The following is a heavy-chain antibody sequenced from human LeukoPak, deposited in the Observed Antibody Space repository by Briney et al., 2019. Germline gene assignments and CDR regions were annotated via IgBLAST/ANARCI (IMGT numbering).Heavy chain of an antibody. CDR3: ARDPCSSTSCFRGNWFDP. J-gene: IGHJ5*02. Sequence: GGSLRLSCTASGFTFSSYWMHWVRQAARTGLEWVSRINSDGSDRKYADSVKGRFTISRDNAKNTLFLQMNSLRAEDTAVYYCARDPCSSTSCFRGNWFDPWGQGTLVTVSS. D-gene: IGHD2-2*01. CDR1: GFTFSSYW. V-gene: IGHV3-74*03. CDR2: INSDGSDR.